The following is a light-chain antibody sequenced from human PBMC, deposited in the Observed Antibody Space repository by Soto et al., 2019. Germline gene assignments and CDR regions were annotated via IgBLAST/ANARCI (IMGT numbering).Light chain of an antibody. CDR3: SSYTSSSTLV. V-gene: IGLV2-14*01. Sequence: ALTQPASVSGSPGQSITISCTGTSSDVGGYNYVSWYQQHPGKAPKLMIYDVSNRPSGVSNRFSGSKSGNTASLTISGLQAEDEADYYCSSYTSSSTLVFGTG. J-gene: IGLJ1*01. CDR2: DVS. CDR1: SSDVGGYNY.